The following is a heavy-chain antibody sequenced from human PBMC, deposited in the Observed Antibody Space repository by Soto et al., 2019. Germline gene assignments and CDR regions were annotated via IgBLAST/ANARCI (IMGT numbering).Heavy chain of an antibody. V-gene: IGHV4-59*08. CDR2: YSGTT. Sequence: QVQLHESGPGLVKPSETLSLTCTVSGASISRDHWNWIRQPPGKGLEWIGEYSGTTIYNPSLRSRVTISIDMSKNQFSLKLSSLTAADPAVYFCATYISGGGGRGSWGQGTLVTVSS. CDR3: ATYISGGGGRGS. J-gene: IGHJ5*02. D-gene: IGHD6-19*01. CDR1: GASISRDH.